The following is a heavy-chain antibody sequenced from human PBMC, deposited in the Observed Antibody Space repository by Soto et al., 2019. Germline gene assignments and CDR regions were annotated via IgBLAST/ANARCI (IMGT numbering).Heavy chain of an antibody. CDR3: ARVNYGDYGDY. V-gene: IGHV1-69*02. CDR2: IIPILGIA. Sequence: QVQLVQSGAEVKKPGSSVKVSCKASGGTFSSYTISWVRQAPGQGLEWMGRIIPILGIADYAQKFQGRVTITADKSTSTAYMELSSLRSEDTAVYYCARVNYGDYGDYWGQGTLVTVSS. CDR1: GGTFSSYT. D-gene: IGHD4-17*01. J-gene: IGHJ4*02.